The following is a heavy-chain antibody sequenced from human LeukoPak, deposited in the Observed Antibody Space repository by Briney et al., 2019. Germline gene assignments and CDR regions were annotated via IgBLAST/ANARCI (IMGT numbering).Heavy chain of an antibody. CDR1: GFTFSSYW. V-gene: IGHV3-74*01. CDR2: INTDGSST. D-gene: IGHD2-2*01. CDR3: ARGGYCSSTSCWNYYFDY. J-gene: IGHJ4*02. Sequence: PGGSLRLSCAASGFTFSSYWMHWVRQAPGKGLVWVSRINTDGSSTSYADSVKGRFTISRDNAKNTLYLQMNSLRAEDTAVYYYARGGYCSSTSCWNYYFDYWGQGTLVTVSS.